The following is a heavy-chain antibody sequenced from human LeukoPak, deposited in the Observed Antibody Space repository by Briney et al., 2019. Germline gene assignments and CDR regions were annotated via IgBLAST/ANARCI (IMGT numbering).Heavy chain of an antibody. J-gene: IGHJ6*03. CDR3: ARDQLVMVPAALGDYYYYYYMDV. D-gene: IGHD2-2*01. CDR2: IFYSGST. V-gene: IGHV4-59*01. CDR1: GDSITSYY. Sequence: PSETLSLPCTVSGDSITSYYWSWIRQPPGKGLEWLGHIFYSGSTNYNPSLKSRVTISIDKSKHQFYLRLSSVTAADTAVYYCARDQLVMVPAALGDYYYYYYMDVWGKGTTVTVSS.